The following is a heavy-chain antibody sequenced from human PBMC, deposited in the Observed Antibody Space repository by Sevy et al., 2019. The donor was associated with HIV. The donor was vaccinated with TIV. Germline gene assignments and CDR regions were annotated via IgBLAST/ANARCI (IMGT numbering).Heavy chain of an antibody. CDR2: IKGKTDGGTT. J-gene: IGHJ4*02. D-gene: IGHD1-26*01. CDR3: TTAEDRGSYYRDY. V-gene: IGHV3-15*01. Sequence: GGSLRLSCAASGFTFSNAWMSWVRQAPGKGRGWVGGIKGKTDGGTTDYAAPVKGRFTISRDDSKNTLYLQMNSLKTEDTAVYYCTTAEDRGSYYRDYWGQGTLVTVSS. CDR1: GFTFSNAW.